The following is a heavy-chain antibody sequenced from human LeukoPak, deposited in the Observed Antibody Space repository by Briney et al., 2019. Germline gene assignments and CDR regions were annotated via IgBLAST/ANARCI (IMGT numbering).Heavy chain of an antibody. D-gene: IGHD3-10*01. CDR2: FDPEDGET. V-gene: IGHV1-24*01. CDR1: GYTLTELS. J-gene: IGHJ5*02. CDR3: ATDLMDRYGSGSYDP. Sequence: GASVKVSCKVSGYTLTELSMHWVRQAPGKGLEWMGGFDPEDGETIYAQKFQGRVTMTEDTSTDTAYMELSSLRSEDTAVYYCATDLMDRYGSGSYDPWGQGTLVTVSS.